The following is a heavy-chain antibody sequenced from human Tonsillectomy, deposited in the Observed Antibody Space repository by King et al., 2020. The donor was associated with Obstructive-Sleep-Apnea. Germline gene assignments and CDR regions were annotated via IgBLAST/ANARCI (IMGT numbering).Heavy chain of an antibody. CDR2: IYNSGSII. CDR3: ARGRDMIIVVNAFDI. D-gene: IGHD3-22*01. Sequence: VQLVESGGGLVQPGGSLRLSCAASGFTFNTYSMNWVRQAPGKGLEWGSYIYNSGSIIHYADSVKGRFTISRDNAKNSLYLQMNSLRAEDTAVYYCARGRDMIIVVNAFDIWGQGTMVTVSS. J-gene: IGHJ3*02. CDR1: GFTFNTYS. V-gene: IGHV3-48*04.